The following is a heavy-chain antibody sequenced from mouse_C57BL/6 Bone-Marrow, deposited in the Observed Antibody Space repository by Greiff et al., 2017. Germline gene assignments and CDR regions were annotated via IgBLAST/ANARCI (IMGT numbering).Heavy chain of an antibody. CDR1: GYTFTNYW. Sequence: VQLQQPGAELVKPGASVKLSCKASGYTFTNYWMHWVKQRPGQGLEWIGMMHPNGGSPDYNEKFKSEATLSVDKSSRTAYMELSSLTSEDSAVYYCARSDDYDDYTMDYGGQGTSVTISS. CDR2: MHPNGGSP. V-gene: IGHV1-64*01. D-gene: IGHD2-4*01. CDR3: ARSDDYDDYTMDY. J-gene: IGHJ4*01.